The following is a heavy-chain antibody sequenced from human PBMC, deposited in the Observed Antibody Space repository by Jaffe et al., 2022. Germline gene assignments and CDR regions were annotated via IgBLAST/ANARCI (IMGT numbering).Heavy chain of an antibody. J-gene: IGHJ4*02. V-gene: IGHV3-30*02. D-gene: IGHD3-16*01. CDR1: GFTFSSYG. CDR2: IRYDGSNK. Sequence: QVQLVESGGGVVQPGGSLRLSCAASGFTFSSYGMHWVRQAPGKGLEWVAFIRYDGSNKYYADSVKGRFTISRDNSKNTLYLQMNSLRAEDTAVYYCAKDGNYDYIWGSTSYYFDYWGQGTLVTVSS. CDR3: AKDGNYDYIWGSTSYYFDY.